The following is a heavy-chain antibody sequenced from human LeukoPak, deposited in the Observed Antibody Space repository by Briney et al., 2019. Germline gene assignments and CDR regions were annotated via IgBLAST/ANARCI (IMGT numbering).Heavy chain of an antibody. CDR1: GFTFDDYA. V-gene: IGHV3-9*01. D-gene: IGHD3-10*01. J-gene: IGHJ4*02. CDR3: AKGYGPYILRCFDY. Sequence: GGSLRLSCAASGFTFDDYAMPWVRQAPGKGLEWVSGISWNSGSIGYADSVKGRFTISRDNAKNSLYLQMNSLRAEDTALYYCAKGYGPYILRCFDYWGQGTLVTVSS. CDR2: ISWNSGSI.